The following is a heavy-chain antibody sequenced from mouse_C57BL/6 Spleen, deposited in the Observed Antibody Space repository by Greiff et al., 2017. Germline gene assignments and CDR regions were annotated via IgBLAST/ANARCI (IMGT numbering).Heavy chain of an antibody. CDR2: INPYNGGT. CDR3: ARSGSSPHWYCDV. D-gene: IGHD1-1*01. J-gene: IGHJ1*03. CDR1: GYTFTDYY. Sequence: EVQLQQSGPVLVKPGASVKMSCKASGYTFTDYYMNWVKQSHGKSLEWIGVINPYNGGTSYNQKFKGKATLTVDKSSSTAYMELNSLTSEDSAVYYCARSGSSPHWYCDVWGTGTTVTVSS. V-gene: IGHV1-19*01.